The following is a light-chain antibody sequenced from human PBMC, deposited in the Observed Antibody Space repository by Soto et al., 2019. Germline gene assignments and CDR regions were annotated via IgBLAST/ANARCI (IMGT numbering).Light chain of an antibody. V-gene: IGLV2-14*01. CDR3: SSYTSRSTVL. CDR2: DVS. J-gene: IGLJ2*01. Sequence: QSALTQPASVSGSPGQSITISCTGTSSDVGGYNYVSWYQQHPGKAPKLMIYDVSNRTSGVSNRFSCSKSGNTASLTISGLQAEDEADYYCSSYTSRSTVLFGGGTKLTVL. CDR1: SSDVGGYNY.